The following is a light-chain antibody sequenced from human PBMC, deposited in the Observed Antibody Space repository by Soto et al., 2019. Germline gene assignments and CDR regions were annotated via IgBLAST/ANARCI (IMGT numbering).Light chain of an antibody. CDR1: QSISSY. V-gene: IGKV1-39*01. CDR2: AAS. Sequence: DIQMTQSPSSLSASVGDRVTITCRASQSISSYLNWYQEKPGKAPKLLIYAASSLQSGVPSRFSGSGSGTDFTLIISSLQPEDFATYYCQQSSSTPLPFGQGTRLEIK. J-gene: IGKJ5*01. CDR3: QQSSSTPLP.